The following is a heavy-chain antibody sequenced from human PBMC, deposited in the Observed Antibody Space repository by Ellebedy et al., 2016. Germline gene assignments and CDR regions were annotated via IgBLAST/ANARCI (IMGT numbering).Heavy chain of an antibody. CDR1: GFTFSSYS. D-gene: IGHD4-17*01. V-gene: IGHV3-21*01. CDR3: ARDLRGAYGDYPFG. Sequence: GGSLRLSCAASGFTFSSYSMNWVRQAPGKGLEWVSSISSSSSYIYYADSVKGRFTISRDNAKNSLYLQMNSLRAEDTAVYYCARDLRGAYGDYPFGWGQGTLVTVSS. J-gene: IGHJ4*02. CDR2: ISSSSSYI.